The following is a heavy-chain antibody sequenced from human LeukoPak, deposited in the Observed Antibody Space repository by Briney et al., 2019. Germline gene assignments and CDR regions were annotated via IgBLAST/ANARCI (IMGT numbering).Heavy chain of an antibody. CDR3: ASHGYSYGPDY. D-gene: IGHD5-18*01. Sequence: SETLSLTCSVSGGSISSAVYYWGWIRQPPGKGLEWIGSIYYSGSTYYNPSLKSRVAISVDTSKNQFSLRPTSVTAADTAVYYCASHGYSYGPDYWGQGTLVTVSS. J-gene: IGHJ4*02. CDR2: IYYSGST. V-gene: IGHV4-39*01. CDR1: GGSISSAVYY.